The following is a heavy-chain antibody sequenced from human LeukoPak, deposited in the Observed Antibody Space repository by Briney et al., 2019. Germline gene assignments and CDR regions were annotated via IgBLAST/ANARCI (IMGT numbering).Heavy chain of an antibody. CDR2: ISYDGSNK. CDR1: GFTFSSYG. D-gene: IGHD6-19*01. J-gene: IGHJ6*04. CDR3: AKGYYNSGWYSLYGMDV. Sequence: AGGSLRLSCAASGFTFSSYGMHWVRQAPGKGLEWVAVISYDGSNKYYADSVKGRFTISRDNSKNTLYLQMNSLRAEDTAVYYCAKGYYNSGWYSLYGMDVWGKGTTVTVSS. V-gene: IGHV3-30*18.